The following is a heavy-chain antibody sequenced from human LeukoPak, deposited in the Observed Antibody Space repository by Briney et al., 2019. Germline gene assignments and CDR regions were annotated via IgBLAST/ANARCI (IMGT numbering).Heavy chain of an antibody. CDR3: ARGQGCSGGSCYSYYYYYYGMGV. CDR2: MNPNSGNT. Sequence: ASVKVSCKASGYTFTSYDINWVRQATGQGLEWMGWMNPNSGNTGYAQKFQGRVTMTRNTSISTAYMELSSLRSEDTAVYYCARGQGCSGGSCYSYYYYYYGMGVWGQGTTVTVSS. D-gene: IGHD2-15*01. V-gene: IGHV1-8*01. J-gene: IGHJ6*02. CDR1: GYTFTSYD.